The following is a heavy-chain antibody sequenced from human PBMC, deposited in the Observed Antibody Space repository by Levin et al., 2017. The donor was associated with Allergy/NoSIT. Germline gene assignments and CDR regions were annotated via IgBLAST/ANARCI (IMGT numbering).Heavy chain of an antibody. CDR3: ARDWNYYDSSLLFDP. J-gene: IGHJ5*02. CDR2: ISAYNGNT. Sequence: GESLKISCKASGYTFTSYGISWVRQAPGQGLEWMGWISAYNGNTNYAQKLQGRVTMTTDTSTSTAYMELRSLRSDDTAVYYCARDWNYYDSSLLFDPWGQGTLVTVSS. CDR1: GYTFTSYG. V-gene: IGHV1-18*01. D-gene: IGHD3-22*01.